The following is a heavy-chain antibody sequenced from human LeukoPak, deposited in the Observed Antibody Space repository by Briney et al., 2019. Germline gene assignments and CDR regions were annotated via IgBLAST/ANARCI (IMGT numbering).Heavy chain of an antibody. CDR2: IYTSGST. J-gene: IGHJ3*02. CDR1: GGSISSYY. D-gene: IGHD3-22*01. V-gene: IGHV4-4*07. Sequence: SETLSLTCTVSGGSISSYYWSWIRQPAGKGLEWIGRIYTSGSTNYNPSLKSQVTMSVDTSKNQFSLKLSSVTAADTAVYYCAREVDYYDSSGYYTHGAFDIWGQGTMVTVSS. CDR3: AREVDYYDSSGYYTHGAFDI.